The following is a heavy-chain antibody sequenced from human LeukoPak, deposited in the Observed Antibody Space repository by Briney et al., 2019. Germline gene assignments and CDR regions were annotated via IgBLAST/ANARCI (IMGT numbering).Heavy chain of an antibody. Sequence: PGGSLRLSCAASGFTFSSYSMNWVRQAPGKGLEWVSFISDSTSTIYYADSVKGRFTISRDNAKNSLYLQMNSLRAEDTAVYYCARSQHIRGVTFEYWGQGTLVTVSS. V-gene: IGHV3-48*01. CDR2: ISDSTSTI. CDR3: ARSQHIRGVTFEY. CDR1: GFTFSSYS. J-gene: IGHJ4*02. D-gene: IGHD2-21*02.